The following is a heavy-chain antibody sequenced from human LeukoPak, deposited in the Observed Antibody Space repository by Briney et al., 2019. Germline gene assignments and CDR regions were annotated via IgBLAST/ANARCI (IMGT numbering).Heavy chain of an antibody. V-gene: IGHV3-21*01. CDR1: GFTFSSYS. D-gene: IGHD3-10*01. J-gene: IGHJ4*02. Sequence: GGSLRLSCAASGFTFSSYSMNWVRQAPGKGLEWVSSISSSSSYIYYADSVKGRFTISRDNAKNSLYLQMNSLRAEDAAVYYCARSRMVRGVSRYGPWFDYWCQGTLVTVSS. CDR2: ISSSSSYI. CDR3: ARSRMVRGVSRYGPWFDY.